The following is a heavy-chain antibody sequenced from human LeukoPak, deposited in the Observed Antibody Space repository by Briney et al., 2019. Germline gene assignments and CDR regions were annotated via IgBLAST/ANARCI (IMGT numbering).Heavy chain of an antibody. V-gene: IGHV3-33*01. CDR1: GFTFSSYG. D-gene: IGHD2-2*01. J-gene: IGHJ6*04. CDR3: ARSSITVVGPNTKMDV. CDR2: IWYDGSNK. Sequence: GGSLRLSCAASGFTFSSYGMHWVRQAPGKGLEWVAVIWYDGSNKYYADSVKGRFTISRDNSKYTLYLQMDSLRGDDTAVYYCARSSITVVGPNTKMDVWGKGTTVTVSS.